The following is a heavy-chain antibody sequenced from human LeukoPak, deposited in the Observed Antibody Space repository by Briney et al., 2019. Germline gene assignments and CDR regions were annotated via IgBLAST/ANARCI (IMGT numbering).Heavy chain of an antibody. CDR2: MNPNSGNT. D-gene: IGHD2-2*01. Sequence: GASVKVSCKASGYTFTSYDIYWVRQATGQGLEWMGWMNPNSGNTGYAQKFQGRVTMTRDTSISTAYMELSRLRSDDTAVYYCARDQQVGNYQLPPHNWFDPWGQGTLVTVSS. CDR3: ARDQQVGNYQLPPHNWFDP. CDR1: GYTFTSYD. V-gene: IGHV1-8*01. J-gene: IGHJ5*02.